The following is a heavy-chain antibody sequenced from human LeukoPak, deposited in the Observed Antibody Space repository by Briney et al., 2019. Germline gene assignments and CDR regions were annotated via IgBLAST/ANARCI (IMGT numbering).Heavy chain of an antibody. CDR2: IYSGGST. Sequence: GGSLRLSCAASGFTVSSNYMSWVRQAPGEGLEWVSVIYSGGSTYYADSVKGRFTISRDNSKNTLYLQMNSLRAEDTAVYYCARDRPYSSGWYGNFDYWGQGTLVTVSS. J-gene: IGHJ4*02. CDR3: ARDRPYSSGWYGNFDY. V-gene: IGHV3-53*01. CDR1: GFTVSSNY. D-gene: IGHD6-19*01.